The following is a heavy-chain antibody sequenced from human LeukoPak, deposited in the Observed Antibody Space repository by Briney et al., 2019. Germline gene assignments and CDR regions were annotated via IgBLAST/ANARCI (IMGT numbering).Heavy chain of an antibody. D-gene: IGHD6-19*01. CDR2: IYYSGST. V-gene: IGHV4-39*01. CDR3: VNSSPGGGWLVSGNFDY. Sequence: SETLSLTCTGSGGSISSNNYYWGWIRQPPGKGLEWIGSIYYSGSTYYNPSLKSRVTISVDTSKNQFSLKLSSVTAADTAVYYCVNSSPGGGWLVSGNFDYWGQGTLVTVSS. J-gene: IGHJ4*02. CDR1: GGSISSNNYY.